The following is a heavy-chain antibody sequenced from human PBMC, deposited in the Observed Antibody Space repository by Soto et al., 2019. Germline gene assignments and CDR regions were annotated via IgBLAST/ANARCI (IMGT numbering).Heavy chain of an antibody. CDR2: IYYSGST. Sequence: SETLSLTCTVSGGSIRSCGYYWSWIRQHPGKGLEWIGYIYYSGSTYYNPSLKSRVTISVDTSKNQFSLKLSSVTAADTAVYYCSRILYGDYEAEYFQHWGQGTLVTVSS. CDR1: GGSIRSCGYY. D-gene: IGHD4-17*01. CDR3: SRILYGDYEAEYFQH. J-gene: IGHJ1*01. V-gene: IGHV4-31*03.